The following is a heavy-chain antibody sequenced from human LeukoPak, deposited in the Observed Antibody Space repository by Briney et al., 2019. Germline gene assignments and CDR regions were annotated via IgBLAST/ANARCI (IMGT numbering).Heavy chain of an antibody. CDR3: VRHRNWNYDY. V-gene: IGHV5-51*01. CDR2: IYLGDSDT. D-gene: IGHD1-1*01. J-gene: IGHJ4*02. Sequence: GESLQISCKGSGDSFTTYWIGWVRQVPGKGLEWMGIIYLGDSDTRYSPSFQGQVTISADKSINTAYLQWSSLKASDTAMYYCVRHRNWNYDYWGQGTLVTVSS. CDR1: GDSFTTYW.